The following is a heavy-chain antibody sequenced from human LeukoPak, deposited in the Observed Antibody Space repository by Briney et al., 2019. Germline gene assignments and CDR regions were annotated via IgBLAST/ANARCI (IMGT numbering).Heavy chain of an antibody. CDR3: ARDQTYYDILTGYYYYYGMDV. J-gene: IGHJ6*04. CDR1: GGSISSYY. Sequence: SETLSLTCTVSGGSISSYYWSWIRQPPGKGLEWIGYIYYSGSTNYNPSLKSRVTISVDTSKNQFSLKLSSVTAADTAVYYCARDQTYYDILTGYYYYYGMDVWAKGPRSPSPQ. CDR2: IYYSGST. V-gene: IGHV4-59*01. D-gene: IGHD3-9*01.